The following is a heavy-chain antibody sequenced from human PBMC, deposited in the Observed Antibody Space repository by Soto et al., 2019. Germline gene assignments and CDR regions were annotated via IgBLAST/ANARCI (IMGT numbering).Heavy chain of an antibody. CDR2: ISYDGSNK. D-gene: IGHD6-13*01. CDR1: GFTFSSYA. Sequence: GGSLRLSCAASGFTFSSYAMHWVRQAPGKGLEWVAVISYDGSNKYYADSVKGRFTISRDNSKNTLYLQMNSLRAEDTAVYYCARDFRGVAAGYRRRFYYYYGMDVWGQGTTVTVSS. CDR3: ARDFRGVAAGYRRRFYYYYGMDV. J-gene: IGHJ6*02. V-gene: IGHV3-30-3*01.